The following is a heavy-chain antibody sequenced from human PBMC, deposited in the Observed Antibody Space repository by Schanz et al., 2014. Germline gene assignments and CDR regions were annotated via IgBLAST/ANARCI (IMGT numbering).Heavy chain of an antibody. V-gene: IGHV1-46*02. Sequence: GPEVKEPGASVKVSCEASRYTFNTYGLNWVRQAPGQGLEWMGIVNPSVRGTHFAREFQGRVTVTSDTSTSTVYMELSGLRSEDTAVYYCAGAFDSSGYYFDYWGQGTLXTVSS. J-gene: IGHJ4*02. CDR3: AGAFDSSGYYFDY. CDR2: VNPSVRGT. D-gene: IGHD3-22*01. CDR1: RYTFNTYG.